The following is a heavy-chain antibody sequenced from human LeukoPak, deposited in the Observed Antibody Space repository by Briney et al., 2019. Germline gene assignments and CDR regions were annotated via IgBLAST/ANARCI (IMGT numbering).Heavy chain of an antibody. CDR2: IYYSGST. CDR1: GGSISSYY. V-gene: IGHV4-39*01. D-gene: IGHD3-10*01. Sequence: SETLSLTCTVSGGSISSYYWGWIRQPPGKGLEWTGSIYYSGSTNYNPSLKSRVTISVDTSKNQFSLKLSSVTAADTAVYYCARQGYYGSGSYTRFDYWGQGTLVTVSS. CDR3: ARQGYYGSGSYTRFDY. J-gene: IGHJ4*02.